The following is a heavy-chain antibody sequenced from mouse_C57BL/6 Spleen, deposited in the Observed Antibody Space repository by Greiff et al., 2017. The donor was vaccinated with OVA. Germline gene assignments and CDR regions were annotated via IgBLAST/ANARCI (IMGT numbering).Heavy chain of an antibody. CDR2: INPNNGGT. V-gene: IGHV1-26*01. Sequence: VQLQQSGPELVKPGASVKISCKASGYTFTDYYMNWVKQSHGKSLEWIGDINPNNGGTSYNQKFKGKATSTVDKSSSTAYMELRSLTSEDSAVYYCARGGGNYVYYAMDYWGQGTSVTVSS. D-gene: IGHD2-1*01. CDR3: ARGGGNYVYYAMDY. CDR1: GYTFTDYY. J-gene: IGHJ4*01.